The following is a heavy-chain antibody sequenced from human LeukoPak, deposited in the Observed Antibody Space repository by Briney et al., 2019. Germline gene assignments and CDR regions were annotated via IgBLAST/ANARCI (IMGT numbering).Heavy chain of an antibody. Sequence: ASVKVSCKASGYTFTSYGISWVRQAPGQGLEWMGWISAYNGNTNYAQKLQGRVTMTTDTSTSTAYMELRSLRSDDTAVYYCAGDRSLECSSTSCYRFAFDIWGQGTMVTVSS. D-gene: IGHD2-2*01. V-gene: IGHV1-18*01. J-gene: IGHJ3*02. CDR1: GYTFTSYG. CDR3: AGDRSLECSSTSCYRFAFDI. CDR2: ISAYNGNT.